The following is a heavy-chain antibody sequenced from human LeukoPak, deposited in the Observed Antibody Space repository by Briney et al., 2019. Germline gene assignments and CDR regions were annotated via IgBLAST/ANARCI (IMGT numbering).Heavy chain of an antibody. V-gene: IGHV1-69*13. CDR2: IIPIFGTA. Sequence: SVKVSCKASGGTFSSYAISWVRQAPGQGLEWMGGIIPIFGTANYAQKFQGRVTITADESTSTAHMELSSLRSEDTAVYYCARVRDGYHPGYFDYWGQGTLVTVSS. CDR1: GGTFSSYA. CDR3: ARVRDGYHPGYFDY. D-gene: IGHD5-24*01. J-gene: IGHJ4*02.